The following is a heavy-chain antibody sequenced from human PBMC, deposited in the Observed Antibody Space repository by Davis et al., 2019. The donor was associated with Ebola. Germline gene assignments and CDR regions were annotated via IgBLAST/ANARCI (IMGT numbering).Heavy chain of an antibody. CDR2: MFYSGTT. Sequence: MPSETLSLTCAVSGGSIINSNWWSWIRQPPGKGLEWIAYMFYSGTTNYNPSLQSRVIISVDTSKNQFSLKLSSVTAADTAVYYCARVYSSGWYGWFDPWGPGTLVTVSA. CDR1: GGSIINSNW. J-gene: IGHJ5*02. V-gene: IGHV4-30-4*01. CDR3: ARVYSSGWYGWFDP. D-gene: IGHD6-19*01.